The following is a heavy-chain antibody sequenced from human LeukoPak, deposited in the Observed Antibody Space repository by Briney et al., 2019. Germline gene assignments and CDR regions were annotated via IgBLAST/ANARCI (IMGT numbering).Heavy chain of an antibody. D-gene: IGHD6-13*01. J-gene: IGHJ4*02. V-gene: IGHV3-48*04. CDR3: ARMWGSSWSYFDY. Sequence: GGSLRLSCTASGFTFSSYSMNWVRQAPGKGLEWVSYISSGSTTIYYADSVKGRFTISRDNAKNSLYLQMNSLRAEDTAVYYCARMWGSSWSYFDYWGQGTLVTVSS. CDR1: GFTFSSYS. CDR2: ISSGSTTI.